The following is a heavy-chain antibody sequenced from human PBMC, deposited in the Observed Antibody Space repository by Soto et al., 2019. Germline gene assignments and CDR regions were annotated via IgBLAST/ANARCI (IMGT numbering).Heavy chain of an antibody. Sequence: QVQLVESGGGLVKPGESLRVSCTASGFSFGDYYMSWIRQAPGKGLEWISYISHNSDSFYYADSVKGRFTVSRDNSKNSLFLQKDNLRAEDTAVYYCAREDLCTTGTCLSLRRKTNYFDYWRPGTQVTVSS. CDR3: AREDLCTTGTCLSLRRKTNYFDY. D-gene: IGHD1-1*01. CDR2: ISHNSDSF. CDR1: GFSFGDYY. J-gene: IGHJ4*02. V-gene: IGHV3-11*01.